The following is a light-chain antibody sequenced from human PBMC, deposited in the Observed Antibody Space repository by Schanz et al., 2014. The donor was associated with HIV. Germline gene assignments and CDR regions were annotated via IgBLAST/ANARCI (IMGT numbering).Light chain of an antibody. V-gene: IGKV3-20*01. CDR1: QSVDSY. Sequence: EIVLTQSPATLSLSPGERAVLSCRASQSVDSYLAWYRQKPGQAPRLLIYGASTRATGIPARFSGSGSGTEFTLTISRLEPEDSAVYYCQQYDSSPQITFGQGTRLEIK. J-gene: IGKJ5*01. CDR2: GAS. CDR3: QQYDSSPQIT.